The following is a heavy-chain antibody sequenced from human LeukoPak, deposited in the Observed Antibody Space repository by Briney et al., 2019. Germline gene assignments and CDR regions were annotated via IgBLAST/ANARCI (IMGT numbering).Heavy chain of an antibody. Sequence: PVKVSCKASGGTFISYAISWVRQAPGQGLEWMGGVIPIFGTANYAQKFRGRVTITADESTSTAYMELSSLRSEDTAVYYCASSARGRYFDWLPFDYWGQGTLVTVSS. D-gene: IGHD3-9*01. J-gene: IGHJ4*02. CDR3: ASSARGRYFDWLPFDY. V-gene: IGHV1-69*13. CDR2: VIPIFGTA. CDR1: GGTFISYA.